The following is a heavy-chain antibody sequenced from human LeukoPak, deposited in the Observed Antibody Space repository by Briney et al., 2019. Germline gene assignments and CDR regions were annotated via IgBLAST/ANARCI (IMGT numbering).Heavy chain of an antibody. CDR1: GYTFTTNA. CDR2: ISGNNGDT. J-gene: IGHJ5*02. CDR3: ARGDGEAASLWENWFDP. Sequence: ASVKVSCKASGYTFTTNAITWVRQAPGQGLEWVGWISGNNGDTRYAQKFQGRVTVTTDTSTSTAYMELRSLTSDDTAVYYCARGDGEAASLWENWFDPWGQGTLVTVSS. D-gene: IGHD6-13*01. V-gene: IGHV1-18*01.